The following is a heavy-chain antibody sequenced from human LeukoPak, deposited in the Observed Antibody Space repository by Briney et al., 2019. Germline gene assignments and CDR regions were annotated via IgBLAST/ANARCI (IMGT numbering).Heavy chain of an antibody. J-gene: IGHJ4*02. D-gene: IGHD3-10*01. CDR1: GFTFRNAW. CDR3: TATYYGSGSPSI. V-gene: IGHV3-15*01. CDR2: IKSKTDGGTT. Sequence: PGGSLRLSCAASGFTFRNAWMSWVRQAPGKGLEWVGRIKSKTDGGTTDYAAPVKGRFTISRDDSKNTLYLQMNSLKTEDTAVYYCTATYYGSGSPSIWGQGTLVTVSS.